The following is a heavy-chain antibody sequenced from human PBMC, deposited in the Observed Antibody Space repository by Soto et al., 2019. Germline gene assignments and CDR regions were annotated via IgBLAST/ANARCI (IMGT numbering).Heavy chain of an antibody. J-gene: IGHJ4*02. CDR3: ARDGAAALDY. Sequence: QVQLVESGGGVVQPGRSLRLSCAASGFTFSSYAMHWVRQAPGKGLEWVAVISYDGSNKYYADSVKGRFTISRDNSKNTLYLQMNSLRAEDTAVYYGARDGAAALDYWGQGTLVTVSS. CDR2: ISYDGSNK. D-gene: IGHD6-13*01. CDR1: GFTFSSYA. V-gene: IGHV3-30-3*01.